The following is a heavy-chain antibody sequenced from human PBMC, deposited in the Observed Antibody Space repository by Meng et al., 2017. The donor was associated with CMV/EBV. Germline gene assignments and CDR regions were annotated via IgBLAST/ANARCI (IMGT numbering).Heavy chain of an antibody. J-gene: IGHJ4*02. V-gene: IGHV3-30*04. CDR3: ARLGGNDLAIEN. CDR1: GFTFNSYA. Sequence: GESLKISCAASGFTFNSYAMHWVRQAPGKGLDWVALISYDARNKYYADSVKGRFTISRDNSKNTLYLQMNSLRAEDTAVYYCARLGGNDLAIENWGQGTLVTVSS. CDR2: ISYDARNK. D-gene: IGHD5-12*01.